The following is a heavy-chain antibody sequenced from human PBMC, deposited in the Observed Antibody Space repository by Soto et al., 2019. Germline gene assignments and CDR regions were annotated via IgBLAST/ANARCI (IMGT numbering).Heavy chain of an antibody. CDR2: ISSSSSTI. CDR1: GFTFSSYS. CDR3: AGVSPFHLGELSTSGYYYMDV. D-gene: IGHD3-16*02. Sequence: GGSLRLSCAASGFTFSSYSMNWVRQAPGKGLEWVSYISSSSSTIYYADSVKGRFTISRDNAKNSLYLQMNSLRAEDTAVYYSAGVSPFHLGELSTSGYYYMDVWGKGTTVTVSS. J-gene: IGHJ6*03. V-gene: IGHV3-48*01.